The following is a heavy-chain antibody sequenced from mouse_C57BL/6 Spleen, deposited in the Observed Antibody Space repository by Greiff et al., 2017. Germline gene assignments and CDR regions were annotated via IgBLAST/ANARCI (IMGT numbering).Heavy chain of an antibody. V-gene: IGHV5-9-1*02. CDR1: GFTFSSYA. D-gene: IGHD1-1*01. Sequence: EVQRVESGEGLVKPGGSLKLSCAASGFTFSSYAMSWVRQTPEKRLEWVAYISSGGDYIYYADTVKGRFTISRDNARNTLYLQMSSLKSEDTAMYYCTREGITTVVATRGFDYWGQGTTLTVSS. CDR3: TREGITTVVATRGFDY. J-gene: IGHJ2*01. CDR2: ISSGGDYI.